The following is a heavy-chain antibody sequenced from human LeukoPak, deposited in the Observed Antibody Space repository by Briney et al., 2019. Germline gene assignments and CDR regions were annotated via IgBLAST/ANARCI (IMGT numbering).Heavy chain of an antibody. V-gene: IGHV3-48*04. Sequence: PGGSLRLSCAGSGFTFSDYSRNWVRQAPWKGLEWISYVGISSGNTKYADSVKGRFTISGDSAKNSVFLQMNSLRVEDTAVYFCARDHRYAFDNWGQGTLVTVSS. CDR3: ARDHRYAFDN. CDR2: VGISSGNT. CDR1: GFTFSDYS. D-gene: IGHD5-12*01. J-gene: IGHJ4*02.